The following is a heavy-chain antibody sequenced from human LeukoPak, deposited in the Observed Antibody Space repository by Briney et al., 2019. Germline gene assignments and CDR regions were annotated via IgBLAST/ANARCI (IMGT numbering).Heavy chain of an antibody. CDR2: ISSSSSYI. J-gene: IGHJ4*02. Sequence: GRSLRLSCAASGFTFSSYGMNWVRQAPGKGLEWVSSISSSSSYIYYADSVKGRFTISRDNAKNSLYLQMNSLRAEDTAVYYCARESGGEEYYFDYWGQGTLVTVSS. CDR3: ARESGGEEYYFDY. D-gene: IGHD3-16*01. CDR1: GFTFSSYG. V-gene: IGHV3-21*01.